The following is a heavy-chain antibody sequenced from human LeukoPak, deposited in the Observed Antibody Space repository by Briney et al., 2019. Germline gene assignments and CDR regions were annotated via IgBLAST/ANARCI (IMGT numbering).Heavy chain of an antibody. V-gene: IGHV1-2*02. CDR1: GYTFTGYY. CDR3: ARTSSSSWPFSY. D-gene: IGHD6-13*01. Sequence: ASVKVSCKASGYTFTGYYMHWVRQAPGQGLEWMGWVNPNSGGTNYAQKFQGRVTKTRDTSISTAYMELSRLRSDDTAVYYCARTSSSSWPFSYWGQGTLVTVSS. J-gene: IGHJ4*02. CDR2: VNPNSGGT.